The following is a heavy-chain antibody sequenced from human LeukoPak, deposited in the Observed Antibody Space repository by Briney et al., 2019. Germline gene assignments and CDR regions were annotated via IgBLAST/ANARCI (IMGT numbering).Heavy chain of an antibody. J-gene: IGHJ6*02. CDR1: GFTFSSYG. V-gene: IGHV3-33*01. CDR3: ARVSLSAYYYYGMDV. D-gene: IGHD6-25*01. CDR2: IWYDGSNK. Sequence: GRSLGLSCAASGFTFSSYGMHWVRQAPGKGLEWVAVIWYDGSNKYYADSVKGRFTISRDNSKNTLYLQMNSLRAEDTAVYYCARVSLSAYYYYGMDVWGQGTTVTVSS.